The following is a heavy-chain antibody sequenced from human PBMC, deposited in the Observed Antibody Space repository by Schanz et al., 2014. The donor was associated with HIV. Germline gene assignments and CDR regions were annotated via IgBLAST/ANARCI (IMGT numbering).Heavy chain of an antibody. CDR1: GFTFSSYG. D-gene: IGHD2-2*01. CDR2: IRNDGSKK. J-gene: IGHJ3*02. CDR3: ARGEYCSSTSCFPFVFDI. Sequence: QVQLVESGGGVVQPGRSLRLSCAASGFTFSSYGMHWVRQAPGKGLEWVAVIRNDGSKKNYADSVRGRFSISRDNTKNTLFLQMNSLRAEDTAVYYCARGEYCSSTSCFPFVFDIWGQGTMVTVSS. V-gene: IGHV3-33*01.